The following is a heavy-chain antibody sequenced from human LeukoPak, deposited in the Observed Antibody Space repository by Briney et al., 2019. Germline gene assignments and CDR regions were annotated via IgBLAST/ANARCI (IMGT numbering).Heavy chain of an antibody. V-gene: IGHV6-1*01. CDR3: ARGLITIFGVVTGANWFDP. Sequence: SQTFSLTCAISGDSVSSNSAAWIWIRQSPSRGLEWLGRTYYRSKWYNEYAVSVKSRITINPDTSKNQFSLQLNSVTPEDTAVYYCARGLITIFGVVTGANWFDPWGQGTLVTVSS. D-gene: IGHD3-3*01. CDR2: TYYRSKWYN. J-gene: IGHJ5*02. CDR1: GDSVSSNSAA.